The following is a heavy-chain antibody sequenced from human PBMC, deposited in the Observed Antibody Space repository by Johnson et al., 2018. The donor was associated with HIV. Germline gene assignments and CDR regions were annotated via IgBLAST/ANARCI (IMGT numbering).Heavy chain of an antibody. CDR2: INWNGDST. CDR3: ARGYMWTVGDSLFSGLAFDI. J-gene: IGHJ3*02. CDR1: GFTFDDYG. Sequence: EVQLVESGGGLLQPGRSLRLSCTTSGFTFDDYGMSWVRQAPGKGLEWVSGINWNGDSTGYAESVKGRFTISRDNAKNSLYLQMNSLRAEDTALYYCARGYMWTVGDSLFSGLAFDIWGQGTMVTVSS. D-gene: IGHD5-12*01. V-gene: IGHV3-20*04.